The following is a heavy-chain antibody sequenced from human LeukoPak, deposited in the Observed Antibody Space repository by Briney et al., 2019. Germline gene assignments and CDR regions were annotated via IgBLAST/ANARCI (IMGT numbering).Heavy chain of an antibody. D-gene: IGHD2-21*01. J-gene: IGHJ5*02. Sequence: PSQTLSLTCTVSGGSISSGDYYWSWIRQPSGKGLEWIGYIYHSGSTYYNPSLKSRVTISVDRSKNQFSLKLSSVTAADTAVYYCARVVVVVIAPNWFDPWGQGTLVTVSS. CDR3: ARVVVVVIAPNWFDP. V-gene: IGHV4-30-4*08. CDR1: GGSISSGDYY. CDR2: IYHSGST.